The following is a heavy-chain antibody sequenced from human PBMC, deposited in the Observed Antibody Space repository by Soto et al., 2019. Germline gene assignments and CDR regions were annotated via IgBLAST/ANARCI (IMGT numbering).Heavy chain of an antibody. V-gene: IGHV4-30-2*01. Sequence: SVTLSLTCAVSGGSISSGGYSWSWIRQPPGKGLEWIGYIYHSGSTYYSPSLKSRVTISVDRSKNQFSLKLSSVTAADTAVYYCARVPDRWGQGTLVTVSS. CDR3: ARVPDR. D-gene: IGHD2-2*01. J-gene: IGHJ5*02. CDR1: GGSISSGGYS. CDR2: IYHSGST.